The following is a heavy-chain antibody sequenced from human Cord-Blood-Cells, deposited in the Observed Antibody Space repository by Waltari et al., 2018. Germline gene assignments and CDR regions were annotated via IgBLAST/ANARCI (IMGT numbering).Heavy chain of an antibody. CDR2: INHSGST. Sequence: QVQLQQWGAGLLKPSETLSLTCAVYGGSFSGYYWSWIHQPPGKGLEWIGEINHSGSTNYNPSLKSRVTRSVDTSKNQFSLKLSSVTAADTAVYYCARGLRGHYFDYWGQGTLVTVSS. CDR3: ARGLRGHYFDY. V-gene: IGHV4-34*01. CDR1: GGSFSGYY. J-gene: IGHJ4*02.